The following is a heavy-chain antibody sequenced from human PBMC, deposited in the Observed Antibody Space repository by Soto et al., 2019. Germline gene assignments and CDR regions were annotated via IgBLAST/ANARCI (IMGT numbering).Heavy chain of an antibody. Sequence: ASEKVSCKASGYLFTAYSMHWVRLAPGQGLEWMGVVNPSGGSTKYAQNFQGRVTMTRDTSTTTNYMELSSLRSDDTAIYYCAREENCSGGTCYSESFHRWGQGTLVTVSS. CDR2: VNPSGGST. CDR1: GYLFTAYS. J-gene: IGHJ1*01. CDR3: AREENCSGGTCYSESFHR. D-gene: IGHD2-15*01. V-gene: IGHV1-46*01.